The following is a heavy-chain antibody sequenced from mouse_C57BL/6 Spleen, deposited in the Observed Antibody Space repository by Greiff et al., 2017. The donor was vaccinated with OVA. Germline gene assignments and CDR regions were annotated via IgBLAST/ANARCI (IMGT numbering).Heavy chain of an antibody. J-gene: IGHJ4*01. D-gene: IGHD4-1*01. Sequence: QVQLQQSGPELVKPGASVKLSCKASGYTFTSYDINWVKQRPGQGLEWIGWIYPRDGSTKYTETFKGKATLTVDTYASTAYMELHSLTSENSAVYYCARTGYNYWGQGTSVTVSS. CDR2: IYPRDGST. V-gene: IGHV1-85*01. CDR3: ARTGYNY. CDR1: GYTFTSYD.